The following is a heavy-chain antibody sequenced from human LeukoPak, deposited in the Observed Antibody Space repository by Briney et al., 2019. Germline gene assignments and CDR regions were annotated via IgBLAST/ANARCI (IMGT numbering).Heavy chain of an antibody. D-gene: IGHD6-19*01. Sequence: ASVKVSCKSSGYSFITYGLTWVRLAPGQGLKWVGWISPANGEANSAQRLQDRLTMTTDTSTSIAYMELSNLRSDDTAVYYCARVDRSIGWQHYYYMDVWGKGTTVTVSS. J-gene: IGHJ6*03. CDR2: ISPANGEA. CDR3: ARVDRSIGWQHYYYMDV. CDR1: GYSFITYG. V-gene: IGHV1-18*04.